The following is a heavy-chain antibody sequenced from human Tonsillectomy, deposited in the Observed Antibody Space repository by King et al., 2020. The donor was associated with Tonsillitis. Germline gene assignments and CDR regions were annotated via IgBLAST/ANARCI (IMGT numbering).Heavy chain of an antibody. Sequence: VQLVESGGGLVQPGGSLRLSCGASGFIFSNYWMSWVRQAPGKGLEWVANIKQDGSDKHYVDSVKGRFTISRDNAKSSLYLQMDSLRAEDTAFYYCASGSSPDGRETYTPNHDHWGRGTLVTVSS. CDR1: GFIFSNYW. D-gene: IGHD5-24*01. CDR3: ASGSSPDGRETYTPNHDH. J-gene: IGHJ4*02. V-gene: IGHV3-7*03. CDR2: IKQDGSDK.